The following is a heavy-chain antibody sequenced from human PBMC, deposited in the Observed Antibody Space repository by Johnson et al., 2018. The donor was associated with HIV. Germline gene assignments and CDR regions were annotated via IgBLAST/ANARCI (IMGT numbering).Heavy chain of an antibody. CDR1: GFTFDDYG. Sequence: EVQLVESGGGLVQPGGSLRLSCAAAGFTFDDYGMSWVRQAPGKGLEWVSGINWNGVRTGYLDSMKGRFTISRDNAKNSLYLQMNSLRAEDTAVYYCARDGDSSGPLHDAFDIWGQGTMVTVSS. D-gene: IGHD3-22*01. CDR3: ARDGDSSGPLHDAFDI. CDR2: INWNGVRT. J-gene: IGHJ3*02. V-gene: IGHV3-20*04.